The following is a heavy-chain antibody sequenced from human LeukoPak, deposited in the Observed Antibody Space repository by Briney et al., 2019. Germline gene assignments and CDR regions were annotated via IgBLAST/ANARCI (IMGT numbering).Heavy chain of an antibody. CDR1: GGSFSGYY. D-gene: IGHD6-13*01. V-gene: IGHV4-34*01. J-gene: IGHJ4*02. CDR2: INHSGST. CDR3: ARQRYPSATQRSRFDY. Sequence: SETLSLTCAVYGGSFSGYYWSWIRQPPGKGLEWIGEINHSGSTNYNPSLKSRVTISVDTSKNQFSLKLSSVTAADTAVYYCARQRYPSATQRSRFDYWGQGTLVTVSS.